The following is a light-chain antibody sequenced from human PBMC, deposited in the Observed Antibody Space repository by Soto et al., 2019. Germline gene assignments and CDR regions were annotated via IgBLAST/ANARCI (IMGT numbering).Light chain of an antibody. V-gene: IGKV3-15*01. J-gene: IGKJ1*01. CDR2: SAS. Sequence: EIVMTQSPATLSLSPGERATLSCRASQSVSSYLAWYQQRPGQAPRLLIYSASTRATGIPARFSGSGSGTELPLTISSLQSEDFATYYCQEYDNWPPWTFGQGTRVEI. CDR1: QSVSSY. CDR3: QEYDNWPPWT.